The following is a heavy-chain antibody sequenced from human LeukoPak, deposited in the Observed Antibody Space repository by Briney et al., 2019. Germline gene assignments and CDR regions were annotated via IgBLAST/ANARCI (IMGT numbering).Heavy chain of an antibody. J-gene: IGHJ3*02. D-gene: IGHD2-21*01. CDR2: IYPGDTDT. Sequence: GESLKISRKCSGYSFTSCWIGWVRQMRGKGLEWMRIIYPGDTDTRYRPSFQGQVTISSDKSISTAYLQWSSRNASDTAMYYCARNFPSLLVHDIWGQGTMVTVSS. CDR3: ARNFPSLLVHDI. V-gene: IGHV5-51*03. CDR1: GYSFTSCW.